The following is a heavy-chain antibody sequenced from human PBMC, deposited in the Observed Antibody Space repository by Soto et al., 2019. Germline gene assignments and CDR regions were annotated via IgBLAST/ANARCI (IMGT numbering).Heavy chain of an antibody. CDR3: TTCLDYPLLLVWRAVCAVFGY. CDR1: GVTFSNAW. D-gene: IGHD6-19*01. CDR2: FKSKTDGGTT. J-gene: IGHJ4*02. Sequence: GGSLRLSCAASGVTFSNAWMNWVRQAPGKGLEWVGRFKSKTDGGTTDYAAPVKGRFTISRDDSKNTLYLQMNSLKTEDTAVYYCTTCLDYPLLLVWRAVCAVFGYWGQGTLVTVSS. V-gene: IGHV3-15*07.